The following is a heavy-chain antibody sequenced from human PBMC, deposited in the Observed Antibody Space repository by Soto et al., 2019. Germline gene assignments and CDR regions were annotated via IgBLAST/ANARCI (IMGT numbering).Heavy chain of an antibody. Sequence: GGSLRLSCAASGFIFSSYSMNWVRQAPGKGLEWVSSISSSSSYIYYADSVKGRFTISRDNAKNSLYLQMNSLRAEDTAVYYCARDPTPAFDIWGQGTMVTVSS. J-gene: IGHJ3*02. CDR2: ISSSSSYI. V-gene: IGHV3-21*01. CDR3: ARDPTPAFDI. CDR1: GFIFSSYS.